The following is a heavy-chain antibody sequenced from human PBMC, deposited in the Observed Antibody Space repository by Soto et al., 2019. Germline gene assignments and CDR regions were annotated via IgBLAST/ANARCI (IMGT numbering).Heavy chain of an antibody. V-gene: IGHV1-8*01. J-gene: IGHJ4*02. D-gene: IGHD6-13*01. CDR3: ARWRSSSWEFDD. CDR1: GYTFTSYD. Sequence: ASVKVSCKASGYTFTSYDINWVRQATGQGLEWMGWMNPNSGNTGYAQKFQGRVTMTRNTSISTAYMELSSLRSEDTAVYYCARWRSSSWEFDDWGQGTLVTVAS. CDR2: MNPNSGNT.